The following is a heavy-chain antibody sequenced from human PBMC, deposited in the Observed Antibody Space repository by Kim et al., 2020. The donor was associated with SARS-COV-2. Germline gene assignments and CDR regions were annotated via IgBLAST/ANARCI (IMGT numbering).Heavy chain of an antibody. CDR2: VGGGGGST. Sequence: GGSLRLSCAASGFTFSTYAMSWVRQAPGKELEWVSSVGGGGGSTYYADSVKGRFTISRDDSKNMLYLQMNSLRAEDTAVFYCARGYCTRGSCAGFDRWGR. D-gene: IGHD2-15*01. J-gene: IGHJ2*01. V-gene: IGHV3-23*01. CDR3: ARGYCTRGSCAGFDR. CDR1: GFTFSTYA.